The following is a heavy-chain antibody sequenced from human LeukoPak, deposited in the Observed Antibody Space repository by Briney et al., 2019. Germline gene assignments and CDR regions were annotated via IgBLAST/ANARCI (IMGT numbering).Heavy chain of an antibody. V-gene: IGHV3-15*01. Sequence: PGGSLRLSCAASGFTFSNAWMSWVRQAPGKGLEWVGRIKSKTDGGTTDYAAPVKGRFTISRDDSKNTLYLQMNSLKTEDTAVYYCTRSPGTFYDSSGYYYWDYWGQGTLVTVSS. CDR2: IKSKTDGGTT. D-gene: IGHD3-22*01. CDR1: GFTFSNAW. J-gene: IGHJ4*02. CDR3: TRSPGTFYDSSGYYYWDY.